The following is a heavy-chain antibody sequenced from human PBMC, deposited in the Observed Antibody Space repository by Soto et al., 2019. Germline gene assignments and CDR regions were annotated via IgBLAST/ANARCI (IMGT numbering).Heavy chain of an antibody. CDR2: VHSSGIT. J-gene: IGHJ4*02. D-gene: IGHD3-16*01. Sequence: KPSGTXALSCAVSGVSVSNDNVYLSWIRQPPGNVLEWIGYVHSSGITNYNPSIKRRVTISVDKSRNQFSLRLSSVTAADTAVYYFARGLNMGKLTPQFENWGQGTLVTVYS. V-gene: IGHV4-61*01. CDR3: ARGLNMGKLTPQFEN. CDR1: GVSVSNDNVY.